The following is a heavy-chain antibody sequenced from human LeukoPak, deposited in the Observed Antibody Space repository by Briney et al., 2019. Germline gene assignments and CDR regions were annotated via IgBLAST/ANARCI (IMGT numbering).Heavy chain of an antibody. CDR2: ICPNSAGI. V-gene: IGHV1-2*02. CDR3: ARGGDVAARPFDY. J-gene: IGHJ4*02. CDR1: GYTFTGYY. Sequence: PGASVKVSCKAPGYTFTGYYVHWVRQAPGQGLEWMGWICPNSAGISYAQKFQGRVTMTRDTSINTAYMELSRLTSDDTAVYYCARGGDVAARPFDYWGQGSLVTVSS. D-gene: IGHD6-6*01.